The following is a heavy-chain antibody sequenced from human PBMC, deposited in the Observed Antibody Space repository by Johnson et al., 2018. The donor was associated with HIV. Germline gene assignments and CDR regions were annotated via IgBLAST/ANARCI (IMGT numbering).Heavy chain of an antibody. D-gene: IGHD1-1*01. CDR3: ARDTGERQPAYLYAFDI. V-gene: IGHV3-30*04. Sequence: QVKLVESGGGVVQPGRSLRLSCAASGFTFSTYAMHWVRQAPGKGLEWVAVISYDGSDKYYADSVKGRFTISRDSSKNTLYLQMNSLIAEDTAVYYCARDTGERQPAYLYAFDIWGQGTMVTVSS. J-gene: IGHJ3*02. CDR1: GFTFSTYA. CDR2: ISYDGSDK.